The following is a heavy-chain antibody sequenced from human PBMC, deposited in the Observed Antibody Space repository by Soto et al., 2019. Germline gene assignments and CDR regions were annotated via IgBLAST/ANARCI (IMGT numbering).Heavy chain of an antibody. J-gene: IGHJ4*02. V-gene: IGHV3-30*18. CDR2: MSSDGSKI. CDR3: AKDEGVGGTLGLFDY. Sequence: QVQLVESGGGAVQPGESLRLSCVASGFDFTYYAMHWVRQAPGKGLESVAVMSSDGSKIHHTDSVKGRFTISRDNSKNTLYLQRNSLRKEDTAVYFCAKDEGVGGTLGLFDYWGQGTLVSVSS. D-gene: IGHD1-26*01. CDR1: GFDFTYYA.